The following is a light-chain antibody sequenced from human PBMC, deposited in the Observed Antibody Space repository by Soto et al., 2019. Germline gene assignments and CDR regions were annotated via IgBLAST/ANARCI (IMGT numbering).Light chain of an antibody. Sequence: QSVLTQPPSVSGAPGQRVTISCTGSXSNIGAGYDVHWYQQLPGTAPKLLIYGNSNRPSGVPDRFSGSKSGTSASLAITGLQAEDEADYYCQSYDSSLSALFGGGTKVTVL. CDR2: GNS. CDR3: QSYDSSLSAL. CDR1: XSNIGAGYD. V-gene: IGLV1-40*01. J-gene: IGLJ3*02.